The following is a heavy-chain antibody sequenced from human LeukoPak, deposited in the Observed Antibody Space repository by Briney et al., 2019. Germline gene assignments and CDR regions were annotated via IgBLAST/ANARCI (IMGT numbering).Heavy chain of an antibody. V-gene: IGHV3-48*03. CDR2: IGNTGRTI. J-gene: IGHJ4*02. Sequence: GGSLRLSCAASGFTFSSYEMNWVRQAPGRGLEWVSYIGNTGRTIYYTDSVKGRFTISRDNAKNPLYLQMNSLRAEDTAIYYCVRGDRYFFDFWGQGTLVTVSS. CDR1: GFTFSSYE. CDR3: VRGDRYFFDF.